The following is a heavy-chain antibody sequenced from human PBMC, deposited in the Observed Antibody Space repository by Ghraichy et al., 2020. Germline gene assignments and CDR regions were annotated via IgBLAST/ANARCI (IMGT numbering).Heavy chain of an antibody. CDR1: GYTLTELS. CDR3: ATGGGRPPGGVWFDP. V-gene: IGHV1-24*01. CDR2: FDPEDGET. Sequence: ASVNVSCKVSGYTLTELSMHWVRQAPGKGLEWMGGFDPEDGETIYAQKFQGRVTMTEDTSTDTAYMELSSLRSEDTAVYYCATGGGRPPGGVWFDPWGQGTLVTVSS. D-gene: IGHD1-1*01. J-gene: IGHJ5*02.